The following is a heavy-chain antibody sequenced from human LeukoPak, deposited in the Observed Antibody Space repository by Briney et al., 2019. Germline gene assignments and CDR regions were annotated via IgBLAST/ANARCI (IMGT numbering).Heavy chain of an antibody. Sequence: GGSLRLSCAASGFTFSRIWMSWVRQLPGKGLEWVSAISGSGGSTYYADSVKGRFTISRDNSKNTLYLQMNSLRAEDTAVYYCAKEVYWGSDYWGQGTLVTVSS. CDR1: GFTFSRIW. V-gene: IGHV3-23*01. CDR3: AKEVYWGSDY. D-gene: IGHD7-27*01. J-gene: IGHJ4*02. CDR2: ISGSGGST.